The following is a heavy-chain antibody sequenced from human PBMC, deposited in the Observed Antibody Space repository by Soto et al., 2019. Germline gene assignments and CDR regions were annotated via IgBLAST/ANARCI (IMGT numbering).Heavy chain of an antibody. V-gene: IGHV4-61*01. J-gene: IGHJ4*02. CDR3: ARLGGDPTAVTWDY. CDR1: GGAVSSGSYY. D-gene: IGHD1-1*01. Sequence: QVQLQESGPGLVKPSETLSLTCTVSGGAVSSGSYYWSWIRQPPGKGLEWIGYIFYTGSSNYIPSLKSRVTISVDTSKNQSSLTLSSVTAADTAVYYCARLGGDPTAVTWDYWGQGTLVTVSS. CDR2: IFYTGSS.